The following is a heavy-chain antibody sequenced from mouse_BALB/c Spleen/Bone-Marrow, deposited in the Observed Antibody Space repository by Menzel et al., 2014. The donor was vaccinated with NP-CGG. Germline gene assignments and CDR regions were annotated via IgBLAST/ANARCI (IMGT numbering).Heavy chain of an antibody. D-gene: IGHD3-1*01. Sequence: QVQLQQSGAELVRPGVSVKISGKGSGYTFTDFAIHWVKQSHTKSLEWIGVISPYYVDGGYNQKFKGKATMTIDRSSSTAYMELARPTSEDSAIYYCARGGASGLYYYAMDYWGQGTSVTVSS. CDR3: ARGGASGLYYYAMDY. V-gene: IGHV1S137*01. CDR2: ISPYYVDG. CDR1: GYTFTDFA. J-gene: IGHJ4*01.